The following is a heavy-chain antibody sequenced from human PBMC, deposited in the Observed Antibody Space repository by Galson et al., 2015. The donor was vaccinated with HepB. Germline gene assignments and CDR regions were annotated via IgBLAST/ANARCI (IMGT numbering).Heavy chain of an antibody. V-gene: IGHV3-7*03. CDR2: IKQDGSEK. D-gene: IGHD5-12*01. CDR3: ARGGGYQDY. CDR1: GFTLSSYW. Sequence: SLRLSCAASGFTLSSYWMSWVRQAPGKGLEWVANIKQDGSEKYYVDSVKGRFTISRDNAKNSLYLQMNSLRAEDTAVYYCARGGGYQDYWGQGTLVTVSS. J-gene: IGHJ4*02.